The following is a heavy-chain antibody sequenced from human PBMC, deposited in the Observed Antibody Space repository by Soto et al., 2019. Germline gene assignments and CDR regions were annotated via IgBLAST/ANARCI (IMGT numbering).Heavy chain of an antibody. CDR1: GFTFKNFA. Sequence: EGQLLESGGGLVQPGGSLRLSCVASGFTFKNFAMTWVRQAPGKGMEWVSAIGGSGSSANYADSVKGRFTVSRDDSKSTLSLQMGGLRVDDTALYYCAKDAVAYNGEWDWFDLWGQGTLVTVSS. CDR2: IGGSGSSA. D-gene: IGHD3-10*01. J-gene: IGHJ5*02. V-gene: IGHV3-23*01. CDR3: AKDAVAYNGEWDWFDL.